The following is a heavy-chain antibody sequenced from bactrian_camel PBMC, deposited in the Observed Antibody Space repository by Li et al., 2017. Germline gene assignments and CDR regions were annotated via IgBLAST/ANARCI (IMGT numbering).Heavy chain of an antibody. Sequence: HVQLVESGGGSVQAGGSLRLSCAASGFPFSGYGMSWIRQAPGKGLEWVSSINGDGTNTVYLDSVKGRFTISRDNAKNTAYLQIDSLKSEDTALYYCATTGFDFWGQGTQVTVS. D-gene: IGHD5*01. V-gene: IGHV3-2*01. J-gene: IGHJ6*01. CDR1: GFPFSGYG. CDR3: ATTGFDF. CDR2: INGDGTNT.